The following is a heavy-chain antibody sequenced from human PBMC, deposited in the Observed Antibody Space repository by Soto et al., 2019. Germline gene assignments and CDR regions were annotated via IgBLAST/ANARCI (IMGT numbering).Heavy chain of an antibody. CDR2: ISYDGSNK. D-gene: IGHD4-17*01. CDR3: ARADYGGNGI. J-gene: IGHJ4*02. V-gene: IGHV3-30-3*01. CDR1: GFTFSSYA. Sequence: QVQLLESGGGVVQPGRSLRLSCAASGFTFSSYAMHWVRQAPGKGLEWVAVISYDGSNKYYADSVKGRFTISRDNSKNTLYLQMNSLRAEDTAVYYCARADYGGNGIWGPGTLVTVSS.